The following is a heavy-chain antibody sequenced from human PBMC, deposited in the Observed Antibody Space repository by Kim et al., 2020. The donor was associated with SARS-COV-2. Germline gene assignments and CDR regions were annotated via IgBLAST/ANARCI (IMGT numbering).Heavy chain of an antibody. V-gene: IGHV4-4*09. J-gene: IGHJ4*02. Sequence: SLKSRVTISVDTSKNQFSLKLSSVTAADTAVYYCASLNYYDSSGTYYFDYWGQGTLVTVSS. CDR3: ASLNYYDSSGTYYFDY. D-gene: IGHD3-22*01.